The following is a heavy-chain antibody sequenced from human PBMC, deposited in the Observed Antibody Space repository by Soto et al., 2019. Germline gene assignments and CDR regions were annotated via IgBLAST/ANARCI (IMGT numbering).Heavy chain of an antibody. V-gene: IGHV1-8*01. CDR1: GYTFTSYD. CDR2: MNPNSGNT. CDR3: ARVLSSSWYGGGY. J-gene: IGHJ4*02. Sequence: QVQLVQSGAEVKKPGASVKVSCKASGYTFTSYDINWVRQATGQGLEWMGWMNPNSGNTGYEQKFQGRVTMTRHTSISTAYMELSSLRSADTAVYYCARVLSSSWYGGGYWGQGTLVTVSS. D-gene: IGHD6-13*01.